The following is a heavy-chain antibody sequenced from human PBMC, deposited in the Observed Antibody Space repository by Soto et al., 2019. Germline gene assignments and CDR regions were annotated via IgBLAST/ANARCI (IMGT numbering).Heavy chain of an antibody. V-gene: IGHV3-9*01. CDR2: ITWNSGTI. CDR3: TKGSGSYGGNFDN. J-gene: IGHJ4*02. Sequence: GGSLRLSCKASGFNFDSYPMNWVRQVPGKSPEWVSCITWNSGTIAYADSVKGRFTISRDNADNSLYLEMTSPTPEDTALYYCTKGSGSYGGNFDNWGQGTLVTVSS. D-gene: IGHD3-10*01. CDR1: GFNFDSYP.